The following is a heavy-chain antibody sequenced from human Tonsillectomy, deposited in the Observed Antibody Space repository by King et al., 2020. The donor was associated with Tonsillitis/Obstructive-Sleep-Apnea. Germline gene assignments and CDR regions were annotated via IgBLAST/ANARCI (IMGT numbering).Heavy chain of an antibody. D-gene: IGHD6-19*01. J-gene: IGHJ6*04. CDR1: GFTFSDYY. CDR2: ISTSGSHI. V-gene: IGHV3-11*01. Sequence: VQLVESGGGLVKSGGSLRLSCAASGFTFSDYYMTWIRQAPGKGLEWVSYISTSGSHIYYADSVKGRFNFSRDNAKNSLSLQMNSLRVEDTAVYYCARGLAVASMDVWGKGTTVTVSS. CDR3: ARGLAVASMDV.